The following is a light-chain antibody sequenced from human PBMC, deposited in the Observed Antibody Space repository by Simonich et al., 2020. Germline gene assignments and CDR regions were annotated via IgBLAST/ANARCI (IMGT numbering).Light chain of an antibody. CDR3: HQSSSLPLT. J-gene: IGKJ4*01. Sequence: EIVLTQSPAFQSVTPQEKVTITCRASQRIGSSLHWSQQKPDQSPKLLLKYASQSISGVPARFSGSGAGTDFTLTINSLEAEDAATYYCHQSSSLPLTFGGGTKVEIK. CDR2: YAS. V-gene: IGKV6-21*02. CDR1: QRIGSS.